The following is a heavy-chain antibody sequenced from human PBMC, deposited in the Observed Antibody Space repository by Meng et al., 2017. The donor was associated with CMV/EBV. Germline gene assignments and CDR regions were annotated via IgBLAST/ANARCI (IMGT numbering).Heavy chain of an antibody. V-gene: IGHV1-8*01. CDR3: ASSSSAGYYYYYGMDV. CDR1: GYTFTSYD. J-gene: IGHJ6*02. Sequence: ASVKVSCKASGYTFTSYDINWVRQATGQGLEWMGWMNPNSGNTGYAQKFQGRVTMTRNTSISTAYMELSSLRSEDTAVYYCASSSSAGYYYYYGMDVWGQGTTVTV. D-gene: IGHD6-6*01. CDR2: MNPNSGNT.